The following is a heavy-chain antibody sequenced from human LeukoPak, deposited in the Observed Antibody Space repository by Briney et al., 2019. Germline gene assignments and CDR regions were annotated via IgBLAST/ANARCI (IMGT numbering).Heavy chain of an antibody. J-gene: IGHJ4*02. CDR1: GYTFTSYY. D-gene: IGHD5-24*01. CDR2: INPSGGST. Sequence: GASVKVSCKASGYTFTSYYMHWVRQAPGQGLEWMGIINPSGGSTGYAQKFQGRVTMTRDMSTSTVYMELSSLRSEDTAVYYCARGRMATAPMDYWGQGTLVTVSS. V-gene: IGHV1-46*01. CDR3: ARGRMATAPMDY.